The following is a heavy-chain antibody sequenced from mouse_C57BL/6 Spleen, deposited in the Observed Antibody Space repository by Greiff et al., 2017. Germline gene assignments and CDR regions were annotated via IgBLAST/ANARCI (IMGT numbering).Heavy chain of an antibody. V-gene: IGHV1-80*01. Sequence: QVQLQQSGAELVKPGASVKISCKASGYAFSSYWMNWVKQRPGKGLEWIGQIYPGDGDTNYNGKFKGKATLTADKSSSTADMQLSSLTSEDSAVYFCARNPARGYYENFDVWGTGTTVTVSS. CDR2: IYPGDGDT. CDR1: GYAFSSYW. D-gene: IGHD2-3*01. CDR3: ARNPARGYYENFDV. J-gene: IGHJ1*03.